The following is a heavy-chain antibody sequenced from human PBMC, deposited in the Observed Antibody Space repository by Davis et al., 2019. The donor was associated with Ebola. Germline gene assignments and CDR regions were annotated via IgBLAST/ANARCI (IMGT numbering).Heavy chain of an antibody. CDR2: IDWDDDK. Sequence: SGPTLVKPTQTLTLTCTFSGFSPSTSAMCVSWIRQPPGKALEWLALIDWDDDKYYSTSLKTRLTISKDASKNQVVLTMTNVDPVDTATYYCAHRRQQLAQYYFDYWGQGTLVTVSS. D-gene: IGHD6-13*01. V-gene: IGHV2-70*12. J-gene: IGHJ4*02. CDR1: GFSPSTSAMC. CDR3: AHRRQQLAQYYFDY.